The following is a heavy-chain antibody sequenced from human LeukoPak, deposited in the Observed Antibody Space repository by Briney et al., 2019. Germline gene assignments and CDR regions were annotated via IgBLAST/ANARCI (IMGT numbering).Heavy chain of an antibody. CDR2: ISGSGANR. CDR3: ANQPSGDSSIH. J-gene: IGHJ4*02. CDR1: GLTFSNYA. D-gene: IGHD6-13*01. Sequence: GGSLRLSCAASGLTFSNYAMGWVRQPPGKGLQWVSAISGSGANRYYTDSAKGRFTISRDTSKNTLYLQMNSLRAEDTAVYYCANQPSGDSSIHWGQGTLVTVSS. V-gene: IGHV3-23*01.